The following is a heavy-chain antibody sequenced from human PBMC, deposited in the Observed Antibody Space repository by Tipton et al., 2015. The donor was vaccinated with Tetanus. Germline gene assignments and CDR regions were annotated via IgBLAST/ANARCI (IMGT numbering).Heavy chain of an antibody. CDR3: ARANNDIPKKGPFDS. CDR2: IYHSGAT. CDR1: GGSVSGSSHY. Sequence: GLVKPSETLSLTCTVSGGSVSGSSHYWSWIRQPPGKPLEWVGYIYHSGATNYNPSLKSRLTISFGTSKNQFSLSLESVTAADTAFYYCARANNDIPKKGPFDSWGQGTLVIVSS. V-gene: IGHV4-61*01. J-gene: IGHJ4*02. D-gene: IGHD1-1*01.